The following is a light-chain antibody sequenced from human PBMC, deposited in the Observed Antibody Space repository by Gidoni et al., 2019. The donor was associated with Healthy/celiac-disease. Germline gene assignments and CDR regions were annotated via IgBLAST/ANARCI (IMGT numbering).Light chain of an antibody. CDR2: GAS. CDR3: RQDGSALYT. J-gene: IGKJ2*01. Sequence: EIVLTQSPGTLSLSPGERATLSCRASQSVSSSYLAWYQQKPGQAPRLLIYGASSRATGLPDRFSGSGSGTDFTLTISRLEPEDFAVYYCRQDGSALYTFGQGTKLEIK. CDR1: QSVSSSY. V-gene: IGKV3-20*01.